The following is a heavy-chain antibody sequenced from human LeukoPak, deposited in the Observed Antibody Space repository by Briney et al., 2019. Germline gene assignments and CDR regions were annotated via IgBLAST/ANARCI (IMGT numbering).Heavy chain of an antibody. CDR3: TTLHIVDY. D-gene: IGHD2-15*01. CDR1: GFTFSSYG. J-gene: IGHJ4*02. Sequence: GGSLRLSCAASGFTFSSYGMHWVRQAPGKGLEWVAVISYDGSNKYYADSVKGRFTISRDNSKNTLYLQMNSLRAEDTAVYYCTTLHIVDYWAQGTLVTVSS. CDR2: ISYDGSNK. V-gene: IGHV3-30*03.